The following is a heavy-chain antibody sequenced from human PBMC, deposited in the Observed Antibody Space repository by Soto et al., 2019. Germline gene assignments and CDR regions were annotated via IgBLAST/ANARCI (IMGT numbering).Heavy chain of an antibody. V-gene: IGHV1-8*01. CDR1: GFTFTTYD. J-gene: IGHJ6*02. CDR2: MNPNSGNL. Sequence: QVQLVQSGAEVKKPGASVKVSCKASGFTFTTYDIDWVRQATGQGLEWMGWMNPNSGNLGYAQKFQGRITMTRDTSTSRGYMELSSLKPDDTAVDYCAGADNRAGASGYYVMDVWGQGTTGTVSS. D-gene: IGHD3-3*01. CDR3: AGADNRAGASGYYVMDV.